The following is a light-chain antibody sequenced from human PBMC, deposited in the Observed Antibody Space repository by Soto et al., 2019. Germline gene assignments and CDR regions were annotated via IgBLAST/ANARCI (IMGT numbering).Light chain of an antibody. CDR2: DAS. V-gene: IGKV3-11*01. CDR3: QQRSNWLRT. CDR1: QSVSSY. Sequence: IVLTQSPATLSLSPGKRATLSCRASQSVSSYLAWYQQKHGQAPRLLIYDASNRATGIPARFSGSWYGTDFNLTISSLETEDFAVYDCQQRSNWLRTFGQGTKVDIK. J-gene: IGKJ1*01.